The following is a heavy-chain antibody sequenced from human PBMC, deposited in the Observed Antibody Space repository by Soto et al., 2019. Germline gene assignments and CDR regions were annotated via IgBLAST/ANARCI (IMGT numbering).Heavy chain of an antibody. CDR1: GYTLTELS. Sequence: ASLKVSCKVSGYTLTELSMHWVRQALGKGLEWMGGFDPEDGETIYAQKFQGRVTMTEDTSTDTAYMELSSLRSEDTAVYYCASYRSSWSLGPFDYWGQGTLVTVSS. D-gene: IGHD6-13*01. CDR3: ASYRSSWSLGPFDY. J-gene: IGHJ4*02. V-gene: IGHV1-24*01. CDR2: FDPEDGET.